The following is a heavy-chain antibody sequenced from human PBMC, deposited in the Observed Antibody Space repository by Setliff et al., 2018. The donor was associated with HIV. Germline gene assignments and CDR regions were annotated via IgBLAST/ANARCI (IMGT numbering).Heavy chain of an antibody. J-gene: IGHJ3*01. CDR1: GGSFTTYY. CDR2: NNHGGST. V-gene: IGHV4-34*01. Sequence: SETLSLTCAVYGGSFTTYYWSWIRQTPGKGLEWIGENNHGGSTNYNPSLKSRVTISVDTSKNQFSLKLSSVTAADTAVYYCARDCSGDTCHSGGGYDTFDFWGQGTMVTVSS. D-gene: IGHD2-15*01. CDR3: ARDCSGDTCHSGGGYDTFDF.